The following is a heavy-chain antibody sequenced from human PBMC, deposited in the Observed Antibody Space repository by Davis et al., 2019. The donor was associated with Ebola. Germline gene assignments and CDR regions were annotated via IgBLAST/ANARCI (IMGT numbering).Heavy chain of an antibody. Sequence: PGGSLRLSCAASGFTFSSYWMSWVRQAPGKGLEWVANIKQDGSEKYYVDSVKGRFTISRDNAKNSLYLQMNSLRAEDTAVYYCARDPRRADVIWSGYYTGDYYYYMDVWGKGTTVTVSS. J-gene: IGHJ6*03. V-gene: IGHV3-7*03. D-gene: IGHD3-3*01. CDR2: IKQDGSEK. CDR3: ARDPRRADVIWSGYYTGDYYYYMDV. CDR1: GFTFSSYW.